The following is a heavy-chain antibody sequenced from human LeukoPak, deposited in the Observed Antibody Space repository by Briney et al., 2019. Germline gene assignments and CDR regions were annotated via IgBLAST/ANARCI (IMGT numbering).Heavy chain of an antibody. CDR3: ARGYWIQLNAFDI. D-gene: IGHD5-18*01. CDR2: INHSGST. CDR1: GGSFSGYY. J-gene: IGHJ3*02. V-gene: IGHV4-34*01. Sequence: SETLSLTCAVSGGSFSGYYWSWIRQPPGKGLEWIGEINHSGSTNYNPSLKSRVTISVDTSKNQFSPKLSPVTAADTAVYYCARGYWIQLNAFDIWGQGTMVTVSS.